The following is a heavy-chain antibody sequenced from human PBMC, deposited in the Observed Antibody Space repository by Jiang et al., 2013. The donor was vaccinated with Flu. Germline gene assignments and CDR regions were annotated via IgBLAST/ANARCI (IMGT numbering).Heavy chain of an antibody. CDR3: ARDRLSI. D-gene: IGHD6-19*01. J-gene: IGHJ3*02. Sequence: LLESGGGVVQPGRSLRLSCAASGFTFSSYAMHWVRQAPGKGLEWVAVISYDGSNKYYADSVKGRFTISRDNSKNTLYLQMNSLRAEDTAVYYCARDRLSIWGQGTMVTVSS. CDR1: GFTFSSYA. CDR2: ISYDGSNK. V-gene: IGHV3-30-3*01.